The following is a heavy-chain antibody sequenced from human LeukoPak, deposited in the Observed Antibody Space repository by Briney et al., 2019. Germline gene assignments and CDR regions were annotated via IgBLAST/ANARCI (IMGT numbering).Heavy chain of an antibody. Sequence: PGGSLRLSCAASGFTFSSYSMNWVRQAPGKGLEWVASIRSDGSDKKYADSVKGQFTISRDNSKSTLNLQMNSLRPEDTAVYYCAKFQVTGWYDFDYWGQGTLVIVSS. CDR1: GFTFSSYS. CDR3: AKFQVTGWYDFDY. D-gene: IGHD6-19*01. V-gene: IGHV3-30*02. J-gene: IGHJ4*02. CDR2: IRSDGSDK.